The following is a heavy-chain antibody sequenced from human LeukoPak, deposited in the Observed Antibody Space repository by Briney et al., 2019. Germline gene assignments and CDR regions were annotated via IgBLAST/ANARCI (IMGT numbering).Heavy chain of an antibody. Sequence: PGRSLRLSCAASGFTFSSYVIHWVRQAPGKVLEWVAVISYDGSNKYYADSVKGRFTISRDNSKNTVYLQMNSLRAEDTAVYYCARAANWNDGGFDYWGQGTLVTVSS. D-gene: IGHD1-1*01. CDR1: GFTFSSYV. CDR3: ARAANWNDGGFDY. J-gene: IGHJ4*02. CDR2: ISYDGSNK. V-gene: IGHV3-30*04.